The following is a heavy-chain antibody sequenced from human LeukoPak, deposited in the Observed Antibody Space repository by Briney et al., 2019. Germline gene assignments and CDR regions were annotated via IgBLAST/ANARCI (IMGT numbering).Heavy chain of an antibody. CDR3: ARPPYCSSTSCSTDYFDY. CDR2: IYPGDSDT. V-gene: IGHV5-51*01. Sequence: GESLKISCKGSGYSFTSYWIGWVRQMPGKGLEWMGNIYPGDSDTRYSPSFQGQVTISADKSISTAYLQWSSLKASDTAMYYCARPPYCSSTSCSTDYFDYWGQGTLVTVSS. CDR1: GYSFTSYW. D-gene: IGHD2-2*01. J-gene: IGHJ4*02.